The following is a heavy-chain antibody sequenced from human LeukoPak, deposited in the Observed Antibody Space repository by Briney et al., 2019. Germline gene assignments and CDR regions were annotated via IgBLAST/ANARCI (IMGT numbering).Heavy chain of an antibody. Sequence: GGSLRLSCAGSGFIFSNAWINWVRQAPGKGLEWVGRIKSKSDGGTTDYATPVKGRFTLSRDDSKNTVYLQMNGLKTEDTAVYYCATGINFDIWGQGTKVTVSP. V-gene: IGHV3-15*07. J-gene: IGHJ3*02. CDR1: GFIFSNAW. CDR2: IKSKSDGGTT. CDR3: ATGINFDI.